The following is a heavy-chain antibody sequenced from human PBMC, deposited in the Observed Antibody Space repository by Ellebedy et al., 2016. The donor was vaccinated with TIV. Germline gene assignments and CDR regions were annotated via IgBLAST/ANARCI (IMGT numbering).Heavy chain of an antibody. CDR3: AKETVVRQDWFDP. D-gene: IGHD4-23*01. V-gene: IGHV3-23*01. Sequence: GGSLRLSCAASGFTFINYAMSWVPQAPGKGLAWVEAVIACGGDTYYADSVKGRFTISRDNSKNTLHLQRSSLRAEDTAVYYCAKETVVRQDWFDPWGQGTLVTVSS. CDR2: VIACGGDT. CDR1: GFTFINYA. J-gene: IGHJ5*02.